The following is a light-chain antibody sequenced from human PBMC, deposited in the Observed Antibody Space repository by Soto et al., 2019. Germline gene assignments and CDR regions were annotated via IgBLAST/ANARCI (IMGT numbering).Light chain of an antibody. Sequence: DIQMTQSPSFLSASVGDRVTISCRASQAINTYLNWYQQKPGKAPKLLIYGTSDLQNGVPSRFSGGGSGTDFTLTISSLQPEYFATNYCQQSYSTLLITFGQGTRLEV. V-gene: IGKV1-39*01. J-gene: IGKJ5*01. CDR3: QQSYSTLLIT. CDR1: QAINTY. CDR2: GTS.